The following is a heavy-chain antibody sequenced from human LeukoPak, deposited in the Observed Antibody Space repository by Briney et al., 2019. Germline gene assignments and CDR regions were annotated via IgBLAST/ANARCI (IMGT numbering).Heavy chain of an antibody. CDR3: AKLARDIVATSYYMDV. V-gene: IGHV3-74*01. CDR2: INDDGSGT. D-gene: IGHD5-12*01. Sequence: HPGGSLRLSCAASGFTFSNYWMHWVRQVPGKGLVWVSRINDDGSGTFYADSVKGRFTISRDNSRNTLYLQMNSLRAEDTAVYYCAKLARDIVATSYYMDVWGKGTTVTISS. CDR1: GFTFSNYW. J-gene: IGHJ6*03.